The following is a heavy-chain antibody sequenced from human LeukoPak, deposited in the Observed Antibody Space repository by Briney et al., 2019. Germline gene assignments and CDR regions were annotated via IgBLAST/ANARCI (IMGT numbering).Heavy chain of an antibody. CDR1: SGSISSSSW. D-gene: IGHD5-12*01. Sequence: SETLSLTCAVCSGSISSSSWWSWVRQPPGKGLEWIGEIYHSGSTNYNPSLKSRVTISVDKSKNQFSLKLSSVTAADTAVYSCARLPFNSGYEYFDYWGQGILVTVSS. CDR3: ARLPFNSGYEYFDY. J-gene: IGHJ4*02. V-gene: IGHV4-4*02. CDR2: IYHSGST.